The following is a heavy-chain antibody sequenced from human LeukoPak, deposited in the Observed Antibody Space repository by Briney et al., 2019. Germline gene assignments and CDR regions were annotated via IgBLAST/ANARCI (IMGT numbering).Heavy chain of an antibody. CDR2: ISGGGGDT. CDR1: GFTFSRND. J-gene: IGHJ4*02. Sequence: PGGSLRLSCATSGFTFSRNDMNWVRQGPGKGLEWVSVISGGGGDTHYSEFVRGRFTISRDNSRNMLYLDMHSLTAEDTAVYYCAKGRSPLDYWGQGTLVTVSS. V-gene: IGHV3-23*01. CDR3: AKGRSPLDY.